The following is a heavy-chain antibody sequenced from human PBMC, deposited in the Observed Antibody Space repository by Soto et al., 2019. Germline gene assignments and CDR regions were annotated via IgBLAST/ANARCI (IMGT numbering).Heavy chain of an antibody. Sequence: SETLSLTCTAAGGAISSHYWSSTRQPTGKGLEWIEYIYYSGSTNYNPSLTSRVTISVDTSKSQFSLKLSSVTAADTAVYYCAREAATRVFDYWGQGTLVTV. CDR3: AREAATRVFDY. D-gene: IGHD6-13*01. V-gene: IGHV4-59*11. J-gene: IGHJ4*02. CDR2: IYYSGST. CDR1: GGAISSHY.